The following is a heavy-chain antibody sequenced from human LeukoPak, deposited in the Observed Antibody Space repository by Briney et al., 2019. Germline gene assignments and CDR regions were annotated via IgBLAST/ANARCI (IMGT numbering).Heavy chain of an antibody. CDR1: GGSFSGYH. V-gene: IGHV4-34*01. J-gene: IGHJ4*02. D-gene: IGHD4-23*01. CDR2: INDRGQT. CDR3: ARDPTTVVITPYYFDF. Sequence: SETLSLTCAVHGGSFSGYHWNWIRQSPGRGLEWIGEINDRGQTNYNPSLESRVTISVDTSKKQFSLKLNSVTAADTAVYYCARDPTTVVITPYYFDFWGQGTMVTVSS.